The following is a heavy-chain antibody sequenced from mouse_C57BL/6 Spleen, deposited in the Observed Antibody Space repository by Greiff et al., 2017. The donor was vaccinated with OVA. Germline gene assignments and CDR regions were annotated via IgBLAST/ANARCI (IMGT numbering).Heavy chain of an antibody. D-gene: IGHD2-3*01. CDR1: GFTFSDYG. J-gene: IGHJ4*01. CDR3: ARSRGYYPYAMDY. Sequence: EVKVVESGGGLVKPGGSLKLSCAASGFTFSDYGMHWVRQAPEKGLEWVAYISSGSSTNYYADTVKGRFTISRDNAKNTLFLQMTSLRSEDTAMYYCARSRGYYPYAMDYWGQGTSVTVSS. V-gene: IGHV5-17*01. CDR2: ISSGSSTN.